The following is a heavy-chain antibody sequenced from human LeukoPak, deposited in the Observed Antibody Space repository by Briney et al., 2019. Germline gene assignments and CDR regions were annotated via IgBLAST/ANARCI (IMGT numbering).Heavy chain of an antibody. Sequence: ASVKVSCKASGYTFTGYYMHWVRQAPGQGLEWMGWINPNSDGTYYAQKFQGRVTMTRDTSISTAYMELSRLISDDTAVYYCARGRYCSGDSCYPFDYWGQGTLVTVSS. V-gene: IGHV1-2*02. CDR1: GYTFTGYY. CDR2: INPNSDGT. D-gene: IGHD2-15*01. J-gene: IGHJ4*02. CDR3: ARGRYCSGDSCYPFDY.